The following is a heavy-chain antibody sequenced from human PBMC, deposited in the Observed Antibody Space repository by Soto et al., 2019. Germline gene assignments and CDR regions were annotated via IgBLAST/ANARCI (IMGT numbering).Heavy chain of an antibody. D-gene: IGHD2-2*02. Sequence: PGASLKISCKGSGYSFTSYWIGWVRQMPGKGLEWMGIIYPGDSDTRYSPSFQGQVTISADKSISTAYLQWSSLKASDTAMYYCATTGKTCSSTSCYMGSYYYYGMDVWGQGATVTVSS. J-gene: IGHJ6*02. CDR3: ATTGKTCSSTSCYMGSYYYYGMDV. V-gene: IGHV5-51*01. CDR2: IYPGDSDT. CDR1: GYSFTSYW.